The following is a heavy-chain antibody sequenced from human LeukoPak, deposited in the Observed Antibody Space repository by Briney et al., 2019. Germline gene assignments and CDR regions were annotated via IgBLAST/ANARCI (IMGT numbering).Heavy chain of an antibody. CDR2: LYYSAST. J-gene: IGHJ6*03. Sequence: SETLSLTCTVSSASISIYSCSWIRQPPGRGLEWIGSLYYSASTSYNPSLKSRVTMSVDTSKNQFSLSLTSVPAADTAVYYRAKGERNVGAGRLALGTYYYFYMDVWGKATTVTVSS. V-gene: IGHV4-59*01. CDR1: SASISIYS. D-gene: IGHD1-1*01. CDR3: AKGERNVGAGRLALGTYYYFYMDV.